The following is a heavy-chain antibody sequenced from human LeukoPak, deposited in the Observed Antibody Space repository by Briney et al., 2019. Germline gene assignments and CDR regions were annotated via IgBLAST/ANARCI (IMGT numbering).Heavy chain of an antibody. CDR3: VRLWDNSGFFGY. CDR1: GFTFSNHW. CDR2: IQKDGSEK. D-gene: IGHD3-22*01. V-gene: IGHV3-7*01. J-gene: IGHJ4*02. Sequence: GGSLTLSCVASGFTFSNHWMSWVRQAPGKELEWVANIQKDGSEKHYVASVEGRFTISRDNAENSLFLQLNSLRADDTAVYYCVRLWDNSGFFGYWGQGALVTVSS.